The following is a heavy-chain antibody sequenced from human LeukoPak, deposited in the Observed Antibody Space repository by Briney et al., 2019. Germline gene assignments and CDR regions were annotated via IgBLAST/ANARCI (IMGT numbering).Heavy chain of an antibody. CDR3: ATSLYYDFWRGAFDI. CDR2: IYYSGST. J-gene: IGHJ3*02. CDR1: GGSISSYY. D-gene: IGHD3-3*01. V-gene: IGHV4-59*01. Sequence: SETLSLTCTVSGGSISSYYWSWIRQPPGKGLEWIGYIYYSGSTNYNPSLKSRVTISVDTSRNQFSLKLSSVTAADTAVYYCATSLYYDFWRGAFDIWGQGTMVTVSS.